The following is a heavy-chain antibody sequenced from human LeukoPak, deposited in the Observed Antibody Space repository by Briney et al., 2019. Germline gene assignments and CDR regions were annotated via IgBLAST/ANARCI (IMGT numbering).Heavy chain of an antibody. Sequence: ASVKVSCKASGYTFTSYDINWVRQATGQGIEWMGWMNPNSGNTGYAQKFQGRVTITRNNSIITTYLELSSLRSEDTAVYYCARKNRITIFGVVGPYYMDVWGKGTTVTVSS. CDR3: ARKNRITIFGVVGPYYMDV. V-gene: IGHV1-8*01. CDR1: GYTFTSYD. J-gene: IGHJ6*03. D-gene: IGHD3-3*01. CDR2: MNPNSGNT.